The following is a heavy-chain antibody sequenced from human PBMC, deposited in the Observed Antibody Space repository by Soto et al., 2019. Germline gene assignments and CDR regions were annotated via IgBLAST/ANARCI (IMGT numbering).Heavy chain of an antibody. CDR2: IFYSGST. J-gene: IGHJ4*02. V-gene: IGHV4-61*01. CDR3: ARGYSSSYYFDY. D-gene: IGHD6-13*01. CDR1: GGSVSSGSYF. Sequence: SETLSLTCTVSGGSVSSGSYFWSWIRQPPGKGLEWIGYIFYSGSTNYNSSLKSRVTISVDTSKNQFSLKLSSVTAADTAVYYCARGYSSSYYFDYWGQGTLVTVSS.